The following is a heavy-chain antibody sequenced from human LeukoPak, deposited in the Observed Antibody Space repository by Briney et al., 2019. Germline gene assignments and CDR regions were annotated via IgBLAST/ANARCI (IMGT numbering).Heavy chain of an antibody. Sequence: SETLSLTCTLSGASFRSGGQYWGWIRQTPGKGLEWIGDIFYNGKTNYNPSLKSRVTISLDTSRSQFPLRLSSVTAADTGVYYCARIFDIWGRGTLVTVSS. CDR3: ARIFDI. CDR1: GASFRSGGQY. CDR2: IFYNGKT. J-gene: IGHJ4*02. V-gene: IGHV4-61*08.